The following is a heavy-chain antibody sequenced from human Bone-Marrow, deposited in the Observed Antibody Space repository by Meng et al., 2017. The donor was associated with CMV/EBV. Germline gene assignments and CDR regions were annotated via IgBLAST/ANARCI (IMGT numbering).Heavy chain of an antibody. V-gene: IGHV3-21*01. D-gene: IGHD3-22*01. Sequence: GGSLRLSCAASGFTFSSYWMHWVRQAPGKGLEWVSSISSSSSYIYYADSVKGRFTISRDNAKNSLYLQMNSLRAEDTAVYYCARDTYYYDSSGYYRPKYPDYWGQGTLVTVSS. J-gene: IGHJ4*02. CDR3: ARDTYYYDSSGYYRPKYPDY. CDR1: GFTFSSYW. CDR2: ISSSSSYI.